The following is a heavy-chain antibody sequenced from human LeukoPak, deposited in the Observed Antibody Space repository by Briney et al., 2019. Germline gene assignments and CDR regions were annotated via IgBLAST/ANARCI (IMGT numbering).Heavy chain of an antibody. J-gene: IGHJ6*03. CDR1: GHTLTELS. D-gene: IGHD2-2*01. Sequence: ASVKVSCKVSGHTLTELSMHWVRRAPGKGLEWMGGFDPEDGETIHAQKFQGRVTMTEDTSTDTAYMELSSLRSEDTAVYYCATRGYCSSTSCYVPMDVWGKGTTVTVSS. CDR2: FDPEDGET. CDR3: ATRGYCSSTSCYVPMDV. V-gene: IGHV1-24*01.